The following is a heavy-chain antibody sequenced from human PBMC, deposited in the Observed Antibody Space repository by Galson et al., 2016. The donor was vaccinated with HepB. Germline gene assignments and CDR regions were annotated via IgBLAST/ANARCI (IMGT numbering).Heavy chain of an antibody. Sequence: SVKVSCKASGYTFTNSYMHWVRQAPGHGLEWMGIINPSGGSTTYAQKFQGRVTMTRDTSTSTVSMELSSLRSEDTAVYYCARKSGGGSSWSFDYWGQGTLVTVSS. D-gene: IGHD6-13*01. CDR3: ARKSGGGSSWSFDY. CDR1: GYTFTNSY. J-gene: IGHJ4*02. CDR2: INPSGGST. V-gene: IGHV1-46*01.